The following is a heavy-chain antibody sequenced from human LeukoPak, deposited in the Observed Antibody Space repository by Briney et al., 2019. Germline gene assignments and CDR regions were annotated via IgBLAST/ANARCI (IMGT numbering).Heavy chain of an antibody. J-gene: IGHJ4*02. D-gene: IGHD6-19*01. Sequence: PGGSLRLSCAASGFSFSSYSMSWVRQAPGKGLEWVSLISSNGGGIFYADSVKGRFIISRDNSKNMLFLLMNSLRAEDTAIYYCAKVYGSGWYFDYWGQGSLVTVSS. V-gene: IGHV3-23*01. CDR3: AKVYGSGWYFDY. CDR1: GFSFSSYS. CDR2: ISSNGGGI.